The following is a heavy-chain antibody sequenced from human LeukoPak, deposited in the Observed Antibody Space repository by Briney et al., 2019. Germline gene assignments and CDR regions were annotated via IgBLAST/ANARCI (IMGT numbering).Heavy chain of an antibody. CDR3: ARQREMTTIFTALGY. D-gene: IGHD5-24*01. J-gene: IGHJ4*02. CDR2: ISSSSSTI. V-gene: IGHV3-48*01. CDR1: GFTFSSYS. Sequence: GGSLRLSCAASGFTFSSYSMNWVRQAPGKGLEWVSYISSSSSTIDYADSVKGRFTISRDNAKNSLYLQMNSLRAEDTAVYYCARQREMTTIFTALGYWGQGTLVTVSS.